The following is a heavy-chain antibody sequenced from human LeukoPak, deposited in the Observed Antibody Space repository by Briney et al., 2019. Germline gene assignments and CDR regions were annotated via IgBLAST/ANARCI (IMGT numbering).Heavy chain of an antibody. D-gene: IGHD3-16*01. J-gene: IGHJ6*03. CDR1: GGSISNYY. Sequence: SETLSLTCAVSGGSISNYYWSWIRQPPGKALEWIGYIYDSDTTNYNPSLKSRVTISLDMSKNQFSLKLTSVTAADTAMYYCARSPPPLDYMDVWGKGTTVTVSS. V-gene: IGHV4-59*01. CDR2: IYDSDTT. CDR3: ARSPPPLDYMDV.